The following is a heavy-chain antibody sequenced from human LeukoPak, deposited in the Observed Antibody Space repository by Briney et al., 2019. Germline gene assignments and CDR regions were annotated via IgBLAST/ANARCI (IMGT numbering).Heavy chain of an antibody. Sequence: SETLSLTCTVSGGSISSYYWSWIRQPAGKGLEWIGRIYTSGSTNYNPSLKSRVTISVDTSKNQFYLKLSSVTAADTAVYYCARDVGADVWGMFYFDYWGQGTLVTVSS. CDR1: GGSISSYY. D-gene: IGHD3-16*01. CDR2: IYTSGST. CDR3: ARDVGADVWGMFYFDY. V-gene: IGHV4-4*07. J-gene: IGHJ4*02.